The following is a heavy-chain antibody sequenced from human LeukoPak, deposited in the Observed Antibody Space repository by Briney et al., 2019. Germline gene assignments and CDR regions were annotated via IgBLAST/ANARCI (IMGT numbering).Heavy chain of an antibody. D-gene: IGHD4-17*01. CDR3: AKARGDYLRRSFDY. Sequence: GGSLRLSCAASGFTFSAYAMSWVRQAPGKGLEWVSAISGSGGSTYYADSVKGRFSISRDNSKNTLYLQINTLRAEDTALYYFAKARGDYLRRSFDYWGQGALVTVSS. CDR1: GFTFSAYA. CDR2: ISGSGGST. J-gene: IGHJ4*02. V-gene: IGHV3-23*01.